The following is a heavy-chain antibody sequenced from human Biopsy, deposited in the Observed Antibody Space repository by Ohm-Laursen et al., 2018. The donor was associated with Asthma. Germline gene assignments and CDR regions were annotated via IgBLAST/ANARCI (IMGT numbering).Heavy chain of an antibody. J-gene: IGHJ4*02. D-gene: IGHD2-2*01. V-gene: IGHV4-39*01. Sequence: SDTLSLTCRLSSGSGGYMRSGNYYWGWIRQPPGKGLEWIGSIYYSGTTYYNPSLESRVTISVDTSKNQFSLILSSVTAADTAVYYCARHDHRWDTYADFWGQGTLVTVSS. CDR1: SGSGGYMRSGNYY. CDR2: IYYSGTT. CDR3: ARHDHRWDTYADF.